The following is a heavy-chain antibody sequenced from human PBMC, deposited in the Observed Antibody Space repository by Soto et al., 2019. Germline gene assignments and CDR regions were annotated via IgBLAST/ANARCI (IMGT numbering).Heavy chain of an antibody. CDR1: GFTFSSYA. CDR2: ISYDGSNK. Sequence: GGSLRLSCAASGFTFSSYAMHWVRQAPGKGLEWVAVISYDGSNKYYADSVKGRFTISRDNSKNTLYLQMNSLRAEDTAVYYCAGAPYSSSSHFDYWGQGTLVTVSS. CDR3: AGAPYSSSSHFDY. D-gene: IGHD6-6*01. J-gene: IGHJ4*02. V-gene: IGHV3-30-3*01.